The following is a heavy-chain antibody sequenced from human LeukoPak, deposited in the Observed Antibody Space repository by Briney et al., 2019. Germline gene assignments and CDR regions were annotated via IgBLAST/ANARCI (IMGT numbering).Heavy chain of an antibody. Sequence: GGSLRLSCAASGFTFDDYAMHWVRQAPGKGLEWVSSISSSSSHIFYADSVKGRFTISRDNARNALDLQMNSLRAEDAAVYYCARSVMTGSTTRAFDMWGQGTMVTVSS. CDR1: GFTFDDYA. V-gene: IGHV3-21*01. CDR3: ARSVMTGSTTRAFDM. D-gene: IGHD2/OR15-2a*01. J-gene: IGHJ3*02. CDR2: ISSSSSHI.